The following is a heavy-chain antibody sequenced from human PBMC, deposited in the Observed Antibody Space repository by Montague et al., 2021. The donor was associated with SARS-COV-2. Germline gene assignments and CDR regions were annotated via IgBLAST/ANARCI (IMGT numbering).Heavy chain of an antibody. CDR2: IYHSGST. CDR3: ARDATMVSHSYFDY. Sequence: SETLSLTCAVSGGSISSSNWWSWVRQPPGKGLEWIEEIYHSGSTDYNPSLKSRVTISVDKSKNQFSLKLSSVTAADTAVYYCARDATMVSHSYFDYWGQGTLVTVSS. J-gene: IGHJ4*02. D-gene: IGHD4/OR15-4a*01. V-gene: IGHV4-4*02. CDR1: GGSISSSNW.